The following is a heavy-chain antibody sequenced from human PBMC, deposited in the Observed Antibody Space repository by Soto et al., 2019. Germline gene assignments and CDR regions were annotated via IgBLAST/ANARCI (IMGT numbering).Heavy chain of an antibody. J-gene: IGHJ4*02. Sequence: SETLSLTCAVYGGSFSGYYWSWIRQPPGKGLEWIGEINHSGSTNYNPSLKSRVTISVDTSKNQFSLKLSSVTAADTAVYYCERGTYGDYYFDYWGQGTLVTVSS. CDR1: GGSFSGYY. CDR3: ERGTYGDYYFDY. V-gene: IGHV4-34*01. D-gene: IGHD4-17*01. CDR2: INHSGST.